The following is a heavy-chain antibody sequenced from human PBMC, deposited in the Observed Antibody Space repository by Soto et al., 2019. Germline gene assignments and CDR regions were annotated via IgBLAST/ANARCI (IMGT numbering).Heavy chain of an antibody. CDR2: ISAGGYNT. D-gene: IGHD1-7*01. V-gene: IGHV3-23*01. CDR1: GFTFSTYA. CDR3: VGTGTTSLYYYYGMDV. J-gene: IGHJ6*02. Sequence: GGSLRLSCADSGFTFSTYAINWVGQAPGKGLEWVSAISAGGYNTDYADSVKGRFTISRDNSKNTLYLQMNSLSAEDTAVYYCVGTGTTSLYYYYGMDVWGQGTTVTVSS.